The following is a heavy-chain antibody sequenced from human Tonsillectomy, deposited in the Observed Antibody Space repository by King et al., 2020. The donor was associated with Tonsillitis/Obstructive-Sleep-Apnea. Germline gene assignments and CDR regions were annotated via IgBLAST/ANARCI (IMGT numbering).Heavy chain of an antibody. Sequence: VQLQQWGAGLLKPSEPLSLTCAVYGGSFSAYYWNWIRQPPGKGLEWIGEINHSGSTNYNPSLKSRVIISVDTSKNQFSLKLSSATAADTAVYYCAKSARFDPWGQGTLVTVSS. CDR1: GGSFSAYY. V-gene: IGHV4-34*01. J-gene: IGHJ5*02. CDR3: AKSARFDP. CDR2: INHSGST.